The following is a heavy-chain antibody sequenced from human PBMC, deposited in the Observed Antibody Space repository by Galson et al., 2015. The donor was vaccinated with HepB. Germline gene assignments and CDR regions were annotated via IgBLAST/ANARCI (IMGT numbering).Heavy chain of an antibody. V-gene: IGHV3-30*18. Sequence: SLRLSCAASGFTFSNYGLHWVRQAPGKGLEWVAVISFDGTNEYYADSVKGRFTISRDNSKNTFYLQMNSLRTDDTAVYYCAKDQGLSGRGSGWPLDFWGQGTLVTVSS. CDR1: GFTFSNYG. CDR2: ISFDGTNE. CDR3: AKDQGLSGRGSGWPLDF. J-gene: IGHJ4*02. D-gene: IGHD6-19*01.